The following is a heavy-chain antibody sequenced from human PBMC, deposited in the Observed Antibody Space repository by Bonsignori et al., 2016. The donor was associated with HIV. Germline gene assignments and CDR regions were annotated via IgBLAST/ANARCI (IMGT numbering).Heavy chain of an antibody. CDR3: ARHYDAVLRFLEWSSYYYYMDV. J-gene: IGHJ6*03. Sequence: RQAPGKGLEWIGSIYHSGSTYYNPSLKSRVTISVDTSKNQFSLKLSSVTAADTAVYYCARHYDAVLRFLEWSSYYYYMDVWGKGTTVTVSS. D-gene: IGHD3-3*01. V-gene: IGHV4-38-2*01. CDR2: IYHSGST.